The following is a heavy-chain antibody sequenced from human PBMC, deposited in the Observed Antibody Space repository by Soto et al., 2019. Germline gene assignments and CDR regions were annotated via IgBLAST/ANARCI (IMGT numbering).Heavy chain of an antibody. J-gene: IGHJ4*02. V-gene: IGHV4-4*02. CDR2: IYRTGGT. CDR3: ATRAPRTSLDY. Sequence: SETLSLTCAVCGGSFTSNDWWTWVRQPPGQGLEWMGEIYRTGGTNYNPCLKSRGTISLDKSENQFSLKVTSLPAADTAVYYCATRAPRTSLDYCRQGTLVTVSS. CDR1: GGSFTSNDW. D-gene: IGHD1-7*01.